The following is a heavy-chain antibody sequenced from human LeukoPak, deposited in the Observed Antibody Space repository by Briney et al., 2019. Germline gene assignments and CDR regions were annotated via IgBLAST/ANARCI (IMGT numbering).Heavy chain of an antibody. D-gene: IGHD4-23*01. CDR3: AKDRVVTPPEDY. Sequence: GGSLRLPCAASGFTFSSHAMSWVRQAPGKGLEWVSAISGSGGSTYYADSVKGRFTISRDNSKNTLYLQMNSLRAEDTAVYYCAKDRVVTPPEDYWGQGTLVTVSS. J-gene: IGHJ4*02. V-gene: IGHV3-23*01. CDR2: ISGSGGST. CDR1: GFTFSSHA.